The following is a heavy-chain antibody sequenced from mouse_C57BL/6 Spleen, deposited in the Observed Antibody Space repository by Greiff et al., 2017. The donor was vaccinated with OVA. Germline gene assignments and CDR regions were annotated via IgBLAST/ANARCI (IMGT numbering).Heavy chain of an antibody. Sequence: EVMLVESGGGLVKPGGSLKLSCAASGFTFSDYGMHWVRQAPEKGLVWVAYISSGSSTIYYADTVKGRFTISRDNAKNTLFLQMTSLRSEDTAMYYCARDEGLAYWGQGTLVTVSA. CDR1: GFTFSDYG. CDR2: ISSGSSTI. CDR3: ARDEGLAY. J-gene: IGHJ3*01. V-gene: IGHV5-17*01.